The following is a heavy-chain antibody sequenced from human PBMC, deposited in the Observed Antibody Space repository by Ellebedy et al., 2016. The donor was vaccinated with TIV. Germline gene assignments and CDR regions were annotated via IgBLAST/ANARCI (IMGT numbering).Heavy chain of an antibody. V-gene: IGHV3-30*04. CDR3: AGEYYDILTGYYIAYYGLDV. D-gene: IGHD3-9*01. CDR2: ISHDGSDH. CDR1: GFTFGSYS. J-gene: IGHJ6*02. Sequence: GESLKISCSASGFTFGSYSMHWVRQAPGKGLEWVAFISHDGSDHYSAESVKGRFTISRDNSKNTLFLEMNSLRPEDTAVYYCAGEYYDILTGYYIAYYGLDVWGQGTAVTVSS.